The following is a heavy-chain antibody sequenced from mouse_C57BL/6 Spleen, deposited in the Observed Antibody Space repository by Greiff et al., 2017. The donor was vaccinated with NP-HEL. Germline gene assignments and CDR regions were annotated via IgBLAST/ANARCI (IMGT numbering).Heavy chain of an antibody. CDR1: GYTFTSYW. CDR3: ARGYDSSRCYFDY. Sequence: QVQLQQPGTELVKPGASVKLSCKASGYTFTSYWMHWVKQRPGQGLEWIGNINPCNGGTNYNEKFKSKATLTVDTSSNTAYMQLSSLTSEESAVYDGARGYDSSRCYFDYWGQGTTLTVSS. CDR2: INPCNGGT. V-gene: IGHV1-53*01. D-gene: IGHD1-1*01. J-gene: IGHJ2*01.